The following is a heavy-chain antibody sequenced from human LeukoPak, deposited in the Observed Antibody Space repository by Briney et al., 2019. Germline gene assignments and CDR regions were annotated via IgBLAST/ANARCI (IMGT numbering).Heavy chain of an antibody. D-gene: IGHD1-26*01. CDR1: GFTFSSYA. CDR2: ISYDGSNK. CDR3: ARDGIVGATVFGSFGFDY. Sequence: PGRSLRLSCAASGFTFSSYAMHWVRQAPGKGLEWAAVISYDGSNKYYADSVKGRFTISRDNSKNTLYLQMNSLRAEDTAVYYCARDGIVGATVFGSFGFDYWGQGTLVTVSS. J-gene: IGHJ4*02. V-gene: IGHV3-30-3*01.